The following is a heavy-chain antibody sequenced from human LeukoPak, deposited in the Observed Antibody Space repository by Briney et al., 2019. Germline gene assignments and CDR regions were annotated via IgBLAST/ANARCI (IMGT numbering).Heavy chain of an antibody. CDR2: IYPGDSDT. D-gene: IGHD4/OR15-4a*01. CDR3: ARHIGLTTRYLDY. J-gene: IGHJ4*02. Sequence: GESLKISCKSSEYSFTSYWIAWLRQLPGKGVEWMGMIYPGDSDTRYSPSFQGHVTISADKSINTAYLQWSSLKASDTAIYYCARHIGLTTRYLDYWGQGTLVAVSS. V-gene: IGHV5-51*01. CDR1: EYSFTSYW.